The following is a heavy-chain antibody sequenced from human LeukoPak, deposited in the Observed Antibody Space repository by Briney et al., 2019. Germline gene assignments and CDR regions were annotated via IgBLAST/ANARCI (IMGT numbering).Heavy chain of an antibody. Sequence: GGSLRLSRAASGFTFSSYAMHWVRQAPGKGLEWVAVISYDGSNKYYADSVKGRFTISRDNSKNTLYLQMNSLRAEDTAVYYCARESDVNDYGDRWFDYWGQGSLFTVSS. CDR1: GFTFSSYA. V-gene: IGHV3-30-3*01. CDR2: ISYDGSNK. D-gene: IGHD4-17*01. J-gene: IGHJ4*02. CDR3: ARESDVNDYGDRWFDY.